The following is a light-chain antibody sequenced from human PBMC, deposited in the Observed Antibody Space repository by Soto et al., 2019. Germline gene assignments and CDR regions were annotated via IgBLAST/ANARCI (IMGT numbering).Light chain of an antibody. Sequence: QSVLTQPASVSGSPGQSITISCTGTSSDVGGYNYVSWYQQHPGKAPKLMIYDVSNRPSGVSNHFSGSKSGNTASLTISGLQAEDEADYYCSSYTSSRLVFGGGTQLTVL. V-gene: IGLV2-14*01. CDR2: DVS. J-gene: IGLJ2*01. CDR3: SSYTSSRLV. CDR1: SSDVGGYNY.